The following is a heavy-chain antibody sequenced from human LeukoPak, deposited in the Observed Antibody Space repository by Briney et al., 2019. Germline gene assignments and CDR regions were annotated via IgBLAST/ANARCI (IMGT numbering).Heavy chain of an antibody. CDR2: INPNSGGT. Sequence: ASVKVSCKASGYTFTGYYMHWVRQAPGQGLEWMGWINPNSGGTNYAQKFQGRVTMTRDTSISTAYMELSRLRSDDTAVYYCARAVEEWLPNFDYWGQGTLVTVSS. V-gene: IGHV1-2*02. CDR3: ARAVEEWLPNFDY. J-gene: IGHJ4*02. D-gene: IGHD3-3*01. CDR1: GYTFTGYY.